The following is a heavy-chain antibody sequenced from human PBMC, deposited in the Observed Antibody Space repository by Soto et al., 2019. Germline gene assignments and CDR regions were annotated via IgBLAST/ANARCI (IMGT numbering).Heavy chain of an antibody. J-gene: IGHJ4*02. V-gene: IGHV3-23*01. CDR1: GFTFSIYA. Sequence: EVQRLESGGGLVQPGGSLRLSCAASGFTFSIYAMSWVSQAPGKGLEWVSAISGSGGSTYNAYSVKGRFTISRDNSKSTLYLQMHNLRVEDTAVYYCAKYLGRYFDWSITLFDYWGQGTMVAFSS. D-gene: IGHD3-9*01. CDR3: AKYLGRYFDWSITLFDY. CDR2: ISGSGGST.